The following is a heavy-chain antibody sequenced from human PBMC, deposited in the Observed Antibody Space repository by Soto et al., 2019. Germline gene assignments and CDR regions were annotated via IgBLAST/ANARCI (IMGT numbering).Heavy chain of an antibody. CDR2: ISGDGGRT. Sequence: EVQLVESGGDLVQPGGSLRLSCAASAFTFSDYYMHWVRLGPGKGPVWVSAISGDGGRTYYAGSVRGRFTISRDYSENTLYLQMNSLRAEDTAVYYCARDLNSYGWLGYWGQGTLVTVAS. CDR3: ARDLNSYGWLGY. CDR1: AFTFSDYY. V-gene: IGHV3-74*01. D-gene: IGHD6-19*01. J-gene: IGHJ4*02.